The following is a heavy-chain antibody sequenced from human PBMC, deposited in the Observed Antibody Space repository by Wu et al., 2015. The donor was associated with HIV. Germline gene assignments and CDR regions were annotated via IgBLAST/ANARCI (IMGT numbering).Heavy chain of an antibody. V-gene: IGHV1-8*01. CDR1: GYTFTSYD. J-gene: IGHJ4*02. Sequence: QVQLVQSGAEVKKPGASVKVSCKASGYTFTSYDINWVRQATGQGLEWMGWMNPNSGNTGYAQKFQGRVTMTRNTSISTAYMELSSLRSEDTAVYYCARVYPKYCSSTSCYAGDYWGQGTLVTVSS. CDR3: ARVYPKYCSSTSCYAGDY. CDR2: MNPNSGNT. D-gene: IGHD2-2*01.